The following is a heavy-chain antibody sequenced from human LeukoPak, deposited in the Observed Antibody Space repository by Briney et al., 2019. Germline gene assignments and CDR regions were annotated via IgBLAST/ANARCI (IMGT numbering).Heavy chain of an antibody. CDR1: GFPFSSCA. D-gene: IGHD2-15*01. CDR3: VRGYSFGPYGMDV. J-gene: IGHJ6*02. V-gene: IGHV3-64D*09. CDR2: ISDSGGST. Sequence: GGSLRLSCSASGFPFSSCAMHWVRQAPGKGLEYVSAISDSGGSTYYADSVKGRFTISRDNSKNTLYLQMSSLRAEDTAVYFCVRGYSFGPYGMDVWGQGTTVTVSS.